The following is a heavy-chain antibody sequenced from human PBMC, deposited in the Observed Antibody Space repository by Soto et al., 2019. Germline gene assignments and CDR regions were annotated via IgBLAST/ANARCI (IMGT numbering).Heavy chain of an antibody. CDR2: INGDGSVT. V-gene: IGHV3-74*01. CDR1: GLIFSGYW. Sequence: GGSLRLSCAASGLIFSGYWTYWVRQGPGKGLVWISRINGDGSVTNYADSVKGRFTISRDNANNTLYLQMNSLRLEDTAAYYCVAGLDYWGQGTLVTVSS. J-gene: IGHJ4*02. D-gene: IGHD6-13*01. CDR3: VAGLDY.